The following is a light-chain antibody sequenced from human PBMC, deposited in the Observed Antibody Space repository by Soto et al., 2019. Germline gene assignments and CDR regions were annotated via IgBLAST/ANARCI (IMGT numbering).Light chain of an antibody. J-gene: IGKJ4*01. CDR1: QGVRGN. CDR3: QQLNDYPLT. V-gene: IGKV1-9*01. Sequence: DIQLTQSPSFLSASVGDRITITCRASQGVRGNLAWYQQKPGKAPKLLISAASSLQTGVPSRFSGSRSGTEFTLTISCLQPEDFATYYCQQLNDYPLTFGGGTKVEIK. CDR2: AAS.